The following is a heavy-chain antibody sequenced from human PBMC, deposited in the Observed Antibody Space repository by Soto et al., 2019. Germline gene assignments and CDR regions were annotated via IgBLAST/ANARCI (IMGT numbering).Heavy chain of an antibody. CDR2: ISTSGNV. CDR3: ARDNNDFWSLYPLAFDY. Sequence: PSETLSLTCTVSGGSLTKYYWSWIRQPAGKGLEWIGRISTSGNVVSKASLRSRLTMSVDTSKNQFSLRLTSVTAADTAVYYCARDNNDFWSLYPLAFDYWGQGALVTVSP. D-gene: IGHD3-3*01. CDR1: GGSLTKYY. V-gene: IGHV4-4*07. J-gene: IGHJ4*02.